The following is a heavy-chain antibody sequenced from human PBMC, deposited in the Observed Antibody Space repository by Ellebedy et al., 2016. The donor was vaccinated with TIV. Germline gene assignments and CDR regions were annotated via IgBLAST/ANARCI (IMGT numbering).Heavy chain of an antibody. D-gene: IGHD6-13*01. CDR3: ARDNFPLAAAGTGASDY. CDR1: GYTFTSYY. Sequence: ASVKVSCKASGYTFTSYYMHWVRQAPGQGLEWMGIINPSGGSTSYAQKFQGRVTMTRDTSTSTVYMELSSLRSEDTAVYYCARDNFPLAAAGTGASDYWGQGTLVTVSS. J-gene: IGHJ4*02. CDR2: INPSGGST. V-gene: IGHV1-46*01.